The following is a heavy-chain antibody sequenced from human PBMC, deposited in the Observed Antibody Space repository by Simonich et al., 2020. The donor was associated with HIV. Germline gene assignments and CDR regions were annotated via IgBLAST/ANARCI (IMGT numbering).Heavy chain of an antibody. CDR3: ATHGPGSYSSALDI. V-gene: IGHV1-2*06. CDR2: VNPNSGGT. CDR1: GYTFTTYY. D-gene: IGHD1-26*01. Sequence: QVQLVQSGAEVKKPGASVKVSCKASGYTFTTYYMHWVRQAPGQGLEWMGRVNPNSGGTDYPQKFQGRVTMTRDKSINTAYMELSRLRSDDTAFYYCATHGPGSYSSALDIWGQGTMVTVSS. J-gene: IGHJ3*02.